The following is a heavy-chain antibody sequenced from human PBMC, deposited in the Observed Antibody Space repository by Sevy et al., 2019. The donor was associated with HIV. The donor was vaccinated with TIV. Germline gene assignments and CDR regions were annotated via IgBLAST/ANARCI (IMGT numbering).Heavy chain of an antibody. Sequence: GGSLRLSCAASGFTFSSYSMNWVRQAPGKALEWVSYINAINSAIYYADSVKGRFTISRDNAKNSLYLQMNSLTDDDTAVYYCARGKGYGEADSWGQGTLVTVSS. CDR1: GFTFSSYS. CDR2: INAINSAI. V-gene: IGHV3-48*02. D-gene: IGHD4-17*01. CDR3: ARGKGYGEADS. J-gene: IGHJ4*02.